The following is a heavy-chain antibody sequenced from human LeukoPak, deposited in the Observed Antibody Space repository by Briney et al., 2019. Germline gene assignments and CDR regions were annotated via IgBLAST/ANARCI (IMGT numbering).Heavy chain of an antibody. CDR2: IIPILGIA. V-gene: IGHV1-69*02. CDR3: ARFLGDSLGYYFDY. Sequence: ASVKVSCKASGYALTNYYMSWVRQAPGQGLEWMGRIIPILGIANYAQKFQGRVTITADKSTSTAYMELSSLRSEDTAVYYCARFLGDSLGYYFDYWGQGTLVTVSS. D-gene: IGHD2-21*02. J-gene: IGHJ4*02. CDR1: GYALTNYY.